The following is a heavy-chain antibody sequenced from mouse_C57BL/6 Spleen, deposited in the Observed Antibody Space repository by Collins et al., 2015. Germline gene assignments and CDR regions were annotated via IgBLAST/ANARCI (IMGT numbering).Heavy chain of an antibody. D-gene: IGHD2-4*01. CDR2: INPSNGGA. V-gene: IGHV1-53*01. J-gene: IGHJ4*01. Sequence: QVQLQQPGTELVEPGASVKLSCKASGYTFTSYWMHWVKQRPGQDLEWIGNINPSNGGANYNAKFTSKATLTVDISSSTAYMQLSSLTSEDSAVYYCARWGVDYDGYYYSMDYWGQGTSVTVSS. CDR1: GYTFTSYW. CDR3: ARWGVDYDGYYYSMDY.